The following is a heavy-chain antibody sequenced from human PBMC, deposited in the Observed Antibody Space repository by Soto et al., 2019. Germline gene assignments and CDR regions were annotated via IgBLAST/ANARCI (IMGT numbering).Heavy chain of an antibody. CDR1: GYTFADDH. CDR2: INPKSGGT. D-gene: IGHD5-12*01. J-gene: IGHJ4*02. Sequence: VASVKVSCKASGYTFADDHIHWLRQAPGQGPQWMGWINPKSGGTHYAPNFLDRVTMTSDASVNTAFMELSRLRSDDTANYYCARGGRDGYTTWGQGTLVTVSS. CDR3: ARGGRDGYTT. V-gene: IGHV1-2*02.